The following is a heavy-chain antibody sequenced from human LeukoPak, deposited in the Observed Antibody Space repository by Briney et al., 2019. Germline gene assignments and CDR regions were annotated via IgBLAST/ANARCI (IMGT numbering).Heavy chain of an antibody. J-gene: IGHJ4*02. CDR2: IYPGDSDT. D-gene: IGHD6-19*01. V-gene: IGHV5-51*01. CDR3: ARQGIAVAFDY. CDR1: YW. Sequence: YWIXWVRQLPXKGXEWMGIIYPGDSDTRYSPSFQGQVTISADKSISTAYLQWSSLKASDTAMYYCARQGIAVAFDYWGQGTLVTVSS.